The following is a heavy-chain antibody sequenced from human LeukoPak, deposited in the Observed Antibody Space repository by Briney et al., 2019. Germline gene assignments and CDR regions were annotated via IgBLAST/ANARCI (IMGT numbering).Heavy chain of an antibody. Sequence: SETLSLTCTVSGGSIRGYYWSWIRQPPGKGLEGIGYIYYSGSTNYNPSLKSRVTISVDTSKNQFSLKLSSVTAADTAVYYCARARPYSGTYYDYWGQGTLVTVSS. CDR1: GGSIRGYY. J-gene: IGHJ4*02. V-gene: IGHV4-59*01. D-gene: IGHD1-26*01. CDR2: IYYSGST. CDR3: ARARPYSGTYYDY.